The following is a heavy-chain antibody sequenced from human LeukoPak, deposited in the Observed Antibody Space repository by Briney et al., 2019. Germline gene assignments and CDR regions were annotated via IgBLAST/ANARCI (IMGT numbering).Heavy chain of an antibody. V-gene: IGHV1-8*03. CDR1: GYTFSSYD. CDR3: ARAYCSSTSCYKPEYFQH. J-gene: IGHJ1*01. D-gene: IGHD2-2*02. CDR2: MNPNSGNT. Sequence: ASVKVSCKASGYTFSSYDINWVRQATGQGLEWMGWMNPNSGNTGYAQKFQGRVTIIRNTSISTAYMELSSLRSEDTAVYYCARAYCSSTSCYKPEYFQHWGQGTLVTVSS.